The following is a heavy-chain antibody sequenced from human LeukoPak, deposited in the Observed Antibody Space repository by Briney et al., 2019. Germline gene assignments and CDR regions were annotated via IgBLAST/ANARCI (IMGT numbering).Heavy chain of an antibody. CDR3: AKDLGNYYDSSGLDY. CDR2: ISGSGGST. Sequence: GGSLRLSCAASGFTFSSYAMSWVRQAPGKGLEWVSAISGSGGSTYYADSVKGRFTISRDNSKNTLYLQMNSLRAEDTAVYYCAKDLGNYYDSSGLDYWGQGTLVTVSS. V-gene: IGHV3-23*01. D-gene: IGHD3-22*01. CDR1: GFTFSSYA. J-gene: IGHJ4*02.